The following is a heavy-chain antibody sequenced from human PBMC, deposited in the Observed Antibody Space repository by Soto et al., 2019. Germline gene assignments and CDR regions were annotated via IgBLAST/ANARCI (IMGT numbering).Heavy chain of an antibody. Sequence: EVQVLESGGGLVQPGGSLRLSCEGSGFTVSSHAMTWIRQAPGKGPEWVSTVTADGGTNYADSVKGRFAMSRDTSENTLSLQMNGLGAEDTALYYCAPHVSCSGGSCQYDAFAIRGQGTMVTVSS. CDR3: APHVSCSGGSCQYDAFAI. CDR1: GFTVSSHA. D-gene: IGHD2-15*01. V-gene: IGHV3-23*01. J-gene: IGHJ3*02. CDR2: VTADGGT.